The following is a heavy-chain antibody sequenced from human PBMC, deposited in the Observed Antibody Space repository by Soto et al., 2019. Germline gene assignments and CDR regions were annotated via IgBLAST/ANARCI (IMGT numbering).Heavy chain of an antibody. D-gene: IGHD2-2*01. CDR1: GFTFSSYW. CDR3: ARSGVAVVPAAIVS. V-gene: IGHV3-7*01. J-gene: IGHJ4*02. CDR2: IKQDGSEK. Sequence: GGSLRLSCAASGFTFSSYWMSWVRQAPGKGLEWVANIKQDGSEKYYVDSVKGRFTISRDNAKNSLYLQMNSLRAEDTAVYYCARSGVAVVPAAIVSWGQGTLVTVSS.